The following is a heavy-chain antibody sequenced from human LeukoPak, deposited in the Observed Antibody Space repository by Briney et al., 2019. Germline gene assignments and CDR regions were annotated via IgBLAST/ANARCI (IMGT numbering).Heavy chain of an antibody. CDR3: ARGVYYDSSGYFKLRSYYFDY. V-gene: IGHV1-18*01. CDR2: ISAYNGNT. CDR1: GYTFTSFG. J-gene: IGHJ4*02. D-gene: IGHD3-22*01. Sequence: ASVKVSCKASGYTFTSFGISWVRQAPGQGLEWMGWISAYNGNTNYAQKVQGRVTMTTDTSTSTAYMELRSLRSDDTAVYYCARGVYYDSSGYFKLRSYYFDYWGQGTLVTVSS.